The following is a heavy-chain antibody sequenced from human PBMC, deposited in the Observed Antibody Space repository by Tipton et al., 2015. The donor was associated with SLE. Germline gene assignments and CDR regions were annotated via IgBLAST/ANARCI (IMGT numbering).Heavy chain of an antibody. D-gene: IGHD6-19*01. Sequence: TLSLTCTVSGGSITTGSYYWSWIRQPPGKGLEWIGYIDYSGSPNYNPPLKSRVTISVDTSKNQFSLKLSSVTAADTAVYYCARSMRVGSEDYWGQGTLVTVSS. J-gene: IGHJ4*02. V-gene: IGHV4-61*01. CDR1: GGSITTGSYY. CDR2: IDYSGSP. CDR3: ARSMRVGSEDY.